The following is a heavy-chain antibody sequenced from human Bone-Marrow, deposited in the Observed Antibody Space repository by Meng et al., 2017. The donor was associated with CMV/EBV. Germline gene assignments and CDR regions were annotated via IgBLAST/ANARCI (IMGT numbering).Heavy chain of an antibody. Sequence: GESLKISCAACGFTFSSYDMHWVRQATGKGLEWVSAIGTAGDTYYPGSVKGQFTISRENAKNSLYLQMNSLRAGDTAVYYCARGDVSRDYYYYGVDVWGQGTTVTVSS. D-gene: IGHD3-16*01. CDR3: ARGDVSRDYYYYGVDV. CDR1: GFTFSSYD. V-gene: IGHV3-13*03. CDR2: IGTAGDT. J-gene: IGHJ6*02.